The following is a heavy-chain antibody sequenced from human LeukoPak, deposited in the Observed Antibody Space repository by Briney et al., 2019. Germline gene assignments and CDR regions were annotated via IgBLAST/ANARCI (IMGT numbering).Heavy chain of an antibody. CDR1: GYTFTSYA. CDR2: INTNTGNP. Sequence: GASVKVSCKASGYTFTSYAMNWVRQAPGQGLEWMGWINTNTGNPTYAQGFTGRFVFSLDTSASTAYLQISSLKAEDTAVYYCARLGGIAAAVPRKYFQHWGQGTLVTVSS. CDR3: ARLGGIAAAVPRKYFQH. D-gene: IGHD6-13*01. J-gene: IGHJ1*01. V-gene: IGHV7-4-1*02.